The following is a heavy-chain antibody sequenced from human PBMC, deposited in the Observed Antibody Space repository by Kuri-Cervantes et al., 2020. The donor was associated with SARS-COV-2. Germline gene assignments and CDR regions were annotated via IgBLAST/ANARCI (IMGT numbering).Heavy chain of an antibody. CDR1: GGSISSGNFY. Sequence: LRLSCAVSGGSISSGNFYWSWIRQPPGKGLEWIGYISQSGNTYYNPSLKSRVTISVDRSKNQFSLKLSSVTAADTAVYYCARGRRYCSGGSCWRYYYYYMDVWGKGTTVTVSS. CDR3: ARGRRYCSGGSCWRYYYYYMDV. J-gene: IGHJ6*03. V-gene: IGHV4-30-2*01. D-gene: IGHD2-15*01. CDR2: ISQSGNT.